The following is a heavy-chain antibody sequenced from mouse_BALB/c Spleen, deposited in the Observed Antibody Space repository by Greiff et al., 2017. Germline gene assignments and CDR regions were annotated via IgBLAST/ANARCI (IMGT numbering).Heavy chain of an antibody. D-gene: IGHD1-1*01. Sequence: EVHLVESGPGLVKPSQSLSLTCTVTGYSITSDYAWNWIRQFPGNKLEWMGYISYSGSTSYNPSLKSRISITRDTSKNQFFLQLNSVTTEDTATYYCARYYYGSYFDYWGQGTTLTVSS. CDR3: ARYYYGSYFDY. J-gene: IGHJ2*01. CDR1: GYSITSDYA. CDR2: ISYSGST. V-gene: IGHV3-2*02.